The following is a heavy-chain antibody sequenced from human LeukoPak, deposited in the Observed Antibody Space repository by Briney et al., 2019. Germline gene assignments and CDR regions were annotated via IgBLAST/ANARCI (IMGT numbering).Heavy chain of an antibody. CDR3: ARRRWFDP. CDR1: GFSSSSSW. J-gene: IGHJ5*02. V-gene: IGHV3-7*03. CDR2: IKQDGSEK. Sequence: GGPLLSCCAAAGFSSSSSWMWGGRPAPGEGLGWVANIKQDGSEKYYVDSGKGRFTISRDNAKNTLYLQMDSLRAEDTAVYYCARRRWFDPWGQGTLVTVSS.